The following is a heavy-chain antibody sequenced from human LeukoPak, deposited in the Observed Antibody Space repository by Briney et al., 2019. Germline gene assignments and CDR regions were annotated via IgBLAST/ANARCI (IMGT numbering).Heavy chain of an antibody. CDR3: AKGGGSSGRSYYFDY. D-gene: IGHD6-19*01. CDR2: ISNDGNNK. V-gene: IGHV3-30*18. J-gene: IGHJ4*02. Sequence: SGRSLRLSCAASGFPFSSYGMHWVRQAPGKGLEWGAAISNDGNNKFYADSVKGRFTISRDNPKNTMNLQMNSLRAEDTAVYYCAKGGGSSGRSYYFDYWGQGTLVTVSS. CDR1: GFPFSSYG.